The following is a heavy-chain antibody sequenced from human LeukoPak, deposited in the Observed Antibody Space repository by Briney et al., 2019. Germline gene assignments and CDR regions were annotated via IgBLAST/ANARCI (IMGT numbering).Heavy chain of an antibody. V-gene: IGHV3-23*01. CDR3: AKDTSIGKYCTNGVCSPCDY. D-gene: IGHD2-8*01. CDR2: INYSGDYT. J-gene: IGHJ4*02. CDR1: GFTFSSYD. Sequence: GGSLTLSCAGSGFTFSSYDMSWVRQAPGQGLEWVSVINYSGDYTSYADSVRGRFTISRDNSSNTLYLQMISLRPEDTAVYYCAKDTSIGKYCTNGVCSPCDYWGQGTLVTVSS.